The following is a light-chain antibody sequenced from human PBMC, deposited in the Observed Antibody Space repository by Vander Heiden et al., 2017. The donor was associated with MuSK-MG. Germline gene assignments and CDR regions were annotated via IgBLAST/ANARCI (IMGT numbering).Light chain of an antibody. CDR1: QDMSNY. CDR2: DAS. Sequence: DIQMTQSPSSLSASVGDRVTITSQASQDMSNYLNWYQQKPGKAPKLLIYDASNLELGAKSRFSGSGDGTDVTFTITSRQLEDIETYSCQQENNVHPRFTFGHGTKVDIK. J-gene: IGKJ3*01. V-gene: IGKV1-33*01. CDR3: QQENNVHPRFT.